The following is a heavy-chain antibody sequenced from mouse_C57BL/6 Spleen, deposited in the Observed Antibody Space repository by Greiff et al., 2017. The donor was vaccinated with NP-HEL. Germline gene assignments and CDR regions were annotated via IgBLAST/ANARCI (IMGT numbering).Heavy chain of an antibody. J-gene: IGHJ4*01. Sequence: EVQLQQSGPELVKPGASVKIPCKASGYTFTDYNMDWVKQSHGKSLEWIGDINPNNGGTIYNQKFKGKATLTVDKSSSTAYMELRSLTSEDTAVYYCARDYSNSYAMDYWGQGTAVTVSS. CDR3: ARDYSNSYAMDY. CDR2: INPNNGGT. D-gene: IGHD2-5*01. CDR1: GYTFTDYN. V-gene: IGHV1-18*01.